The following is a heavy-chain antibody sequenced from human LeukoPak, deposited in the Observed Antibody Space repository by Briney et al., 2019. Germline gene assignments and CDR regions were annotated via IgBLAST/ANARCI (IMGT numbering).Heavy chain of an antibody. CDR1: GLTFSSYS. CDR2: ISSSSSYI. V-gene: IGHV3-21*01. Sequence: GGSLRLSCAASGLTFSSYSMNWVRQAPGKGLEWVSSISSSSSYIYYADSVKGRFTISRDNAKNSLYLQMNSLRAEDTAVYYCARDANCSGGSCYLNYYYYYGMDVWGQGTTGTVSS. CDR3: ARDANCSGGSCYLNYYYYYGMDV. D-gene: IGHD2-15*01. J-gene: IGHJ6*02.